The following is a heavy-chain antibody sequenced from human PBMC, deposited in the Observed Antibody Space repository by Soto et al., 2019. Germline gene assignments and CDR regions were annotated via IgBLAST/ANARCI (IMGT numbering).Heavy chain of an antibody. CDR3: ARDGGIAARHYYGMDV. D-gene: IGHD6-6*01. CDR1: GFTFSSYG. J-gene: IGHJ6*02. V-gene: IGHV3-30*03. CDR2: ISYDGSTI. Sequence: VGSLRLSCAASGFTFSSYGMHWVRQAPGKGLEWVAVISYDGSTIYYADSVKGRFTISRDNAKNSLYLQMNSLRAEDTAVYYCARDGGIAARHYYGMDVWGQGTTVTVSS.